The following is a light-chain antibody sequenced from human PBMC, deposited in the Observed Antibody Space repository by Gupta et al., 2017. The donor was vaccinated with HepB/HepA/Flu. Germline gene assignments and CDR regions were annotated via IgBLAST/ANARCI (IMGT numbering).Light chain of an antibody. CDR1: SSNNGAGYD. V-gene: IGLV1-40*01. Sequence: QSLLTQPPSVSGAPGQRVTITCTGTSSNNGAGYDVHWYRQFPGTAPNPLFYLKGNRPSGASARGSSSTSGTSAAMAITGLPADEEAAYYCQSYENRRGGFVVFGGGTKLTVL. CDR3: QSYENRRGGFVV. CDR2: LKG. J-gene: IGLJ2*01.